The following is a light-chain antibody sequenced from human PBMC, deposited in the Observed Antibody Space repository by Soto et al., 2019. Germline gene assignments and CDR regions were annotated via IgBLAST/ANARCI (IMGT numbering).Light chain of an antibody. V-gene: IGKV3-20*01. CDR1: QSVGSNY. CDR2: GAS. CDR3: QNYGSSSLT. Sequence: EIVLTQSPGTLSLSPGERATLSCRASQSVGSNYLAWYQQRPGQPPNLLIFGASHRAPDIPDRFSGSGSGTDFTLTISRLEPEDFAVYYCQNYGSSSLTFGGGTKVDIK. J-gene: IGKJ4*01.